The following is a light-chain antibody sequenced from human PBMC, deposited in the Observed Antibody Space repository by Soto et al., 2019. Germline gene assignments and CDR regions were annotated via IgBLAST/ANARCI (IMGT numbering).Light chain of an antibody. Sequence: QSALTQPASVSGSPGQSITISCTGTNSDVGSYNLVSWYQQHPGKAPKLMVYEGSKRPSGVSHRFSGSKSGNTASLTISGLQAEDEADYYCCSYADGSNFVLFGGWTKLTVL. V-gene: IGLV2-23*03. CDR3: CSYADGSNFVL. CDR2: EGS. CDR1: NSDVGSYNL. J-gene: IGLJ2*01.